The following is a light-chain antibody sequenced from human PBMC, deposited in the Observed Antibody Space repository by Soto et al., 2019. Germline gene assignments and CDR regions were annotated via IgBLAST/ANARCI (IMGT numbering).Light chain of an antibody. CDR1: QSVGTS. CDR2: DAS. CDR3: QQYGSSPPT. V-gene: IGKV3-20*01. J-gene: IGKJ5*01. Sequence: EIVLTQSPATLSLSPGERATLSCRASQSVGTSLAWFQQKRGQAPRLLIYDASNRATGIPARFSGSGSGTDFTLTISRLEPEDFAVYYCQQYGSSPPTFGQGTRLEIK.